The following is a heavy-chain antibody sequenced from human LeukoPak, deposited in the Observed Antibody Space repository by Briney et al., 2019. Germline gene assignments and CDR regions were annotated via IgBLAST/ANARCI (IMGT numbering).Heavy chain of an antibody. CDR3: ARDRRYSYGYRGRIVDWFDP. CDR2: IYYSGST. CDR1: GGSLSSGDYY. J-gene: IGHJ5*02. V-gene: IGHV4-30-4*01. D-gene: IGHD5-18*01. Sequence: PSETLSLTCTVSGGSLSSGDYYWSWIRQPPGKGLEWIGYIYYSGSTYYNPSLKSRVTISVDTSKNQFSLKLSSVTAADTAVYYCARDRRYSYGYRGRIVDWFDPWGQGTLVTVSS.